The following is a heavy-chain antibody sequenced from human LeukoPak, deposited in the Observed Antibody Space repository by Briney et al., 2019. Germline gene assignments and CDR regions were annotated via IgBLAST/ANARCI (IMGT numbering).Heavy chain of an antibody. V-gene: IGHV4-30-2*01. D-gene: IGHD5-18*01. CDR1: GGSISSGGYY. J-gene: IGHJ4*02. Sequence: SQTLSLTCTVSGGSISSGGYYWSWIRQPPGKGLEWIGYIYHSGSTYYNPSLKSRVTMSVDTSKNQFSLKLSSVTAADTAVYYCARGSGGYSYGLWGQGTLVTVSS. CDR3: ARGSGGYSYGL. CDR2: IYHSGST.